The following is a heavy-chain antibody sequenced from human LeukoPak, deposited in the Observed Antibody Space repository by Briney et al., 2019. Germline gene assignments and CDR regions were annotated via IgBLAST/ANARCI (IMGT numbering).Heavy chain of an antibody. CDR3: AREIATRDYYYYMDV. V-gene: IGHV3-7*03. CDR2: IKKDGSEK. J-gene: IGHJ6*03. D-gene: IGHD5-24*01. Sequence: GGSLRLSCTASGFTFSSYWMSWVRQAPGKGLEWVANIKKDGSEKKYADSVKGRFTISRDNAKNSLYLQMNSLRAEDTAFYYCAREIATRDYYYYMDVWGKGTTATVSS. CDR1: GFTFSSYW.